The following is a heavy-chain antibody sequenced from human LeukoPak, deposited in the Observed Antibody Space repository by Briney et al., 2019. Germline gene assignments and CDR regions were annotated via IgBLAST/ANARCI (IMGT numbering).Heavy chain of an antibody. CDR3: SKDFPHYYDSSGVPIDY. V-gene: IGHV3-23*01. J-gene: IGHJ4*02. D-gene: IGHD3-22*01. Sequence: GGSLRLSCIASGFTLSSYEMSWIRQAPGKGLEWVSSVDYSGGDTHYADSVMGRFTISRDNSKNTLYLQMNSLRAEDTAVYYCSKDFPHYYDSSGVPIDYWGQGTLVTVSS. CDR2: VDYSGGDT. CDR1: GFTLSSYE.